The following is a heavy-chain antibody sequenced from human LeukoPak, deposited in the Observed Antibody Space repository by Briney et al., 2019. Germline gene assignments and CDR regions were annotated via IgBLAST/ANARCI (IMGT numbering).Heavy chain of an antibody. CDR3: ARGDDSSGFDY. V-gene: IGHV3-21*01. CDR1: GFTFSSYS. J-gene: IGHJ4*02. Sequence: GGSLRLSCAASGFTFSSYSMNWVRQAPGKGLEWVSSISSSSYIYYADSVKGRFTISRDNAKNSLYLQMNSLRAEDTAVYYCARGDDSSGFDYWGQGTLVTVSS. D-gene: IGHD3-22*01. CDR2: ISSSSYI.